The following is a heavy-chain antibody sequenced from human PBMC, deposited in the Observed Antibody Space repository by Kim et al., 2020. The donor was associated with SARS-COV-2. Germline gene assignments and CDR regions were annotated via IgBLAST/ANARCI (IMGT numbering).Heavy chain of an antibody. CDR3: ARVRAAGMTLDY. D-gene: IGHD6-13*01. Sequence: SYAQKVQGRVTMTRDTSTSTVYMELSSLRSEDTAVYYCARVRAAGMTLDYWGQGTLVTVSS. J-gene: IGHJ4*02. V-gene: IGHV1-46*01.